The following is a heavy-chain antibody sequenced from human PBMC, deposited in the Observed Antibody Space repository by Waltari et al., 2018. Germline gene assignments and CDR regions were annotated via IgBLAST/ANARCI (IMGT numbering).Heavy chain of an antibody. J-gene: IGHJ3*02. CDR2: IYHSGST. CDR1: GGSISSDNW. D-gene: IGHD6-13*01. CDR3: AQRSSSVEHDTFDI. V-gene: IGHV4-4*02. Sequence: QVRLQESGPGLVKPSGTLSLTCAVSGGSISSDNWWRWVRQPPGKGLEWIGEIYHSGSTNYNPSLKSRVTISADKSRNHFSLKLTSVTAADTAMYYCAQRSSSVEHDTFDIWGQGTMVTVSS.